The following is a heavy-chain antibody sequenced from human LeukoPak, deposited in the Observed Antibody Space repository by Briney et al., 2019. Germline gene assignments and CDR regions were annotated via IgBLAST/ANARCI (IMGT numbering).Heavy chain of an antibody. CDR2: IKEDGSEN. J-gene: IGHJ4*02. V-gene: IGHV3-7*01. CDR1: GFTFSRYW. Sequence: GGSLRLSCAASGFTFSRYWMTWVRQAPGKGLEWVANIKEDGSENSYVESVKGRFTISRDNAMNSLYLQLNSLRAEDTAVYFCARQRYSDYWGQGTLVTVSS. CDR3: ARQRYSDY. D-gene: IGHD1-1*01.